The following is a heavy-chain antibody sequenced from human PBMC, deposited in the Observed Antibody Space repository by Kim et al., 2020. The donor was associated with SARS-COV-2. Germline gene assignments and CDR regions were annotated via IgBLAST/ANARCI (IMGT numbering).Heavy chain of an antibody. D-gene: IGHD3-10*01. Sequence: GESLKISCKGSGYSFTSYWISWVRQMPGKGLEWMGRIDPSDSYTNYSPSFQGHVTISADKSISTAYLQWSSLKASDTAMYYCARRPLPSNLYYGSGSYGDWFDPWGQGTLVTVSS. V-gene: IGHV5-10-1*01. CDR1: GYSFTSYW. CDR3: ARRPLPSNLYYGSGSYGDWFDP. J-gene: IGHJ5*02. CDR2: IDPSDSYT.